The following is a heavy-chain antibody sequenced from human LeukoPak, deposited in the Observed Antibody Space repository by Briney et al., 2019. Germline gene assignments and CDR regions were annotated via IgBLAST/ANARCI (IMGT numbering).Heavy chain of an antibody. CDR1: GGSISSHY. CDR3: ARVGRDYYDSSGYYFDY. V-gene: IGHV4-59*11. Sequence: SETLSLTCTVSGGSISSHYWSWIRQPPGKGLEWIGYIYYSGSTNYNPSLKSRVTISVDTSKNQFSLKLSSVTAADTAVYYCARVGRDYYDSSGYYFDYWGQGTLVTVSS. CDR2: IYYSGST. D-gene: IGHD3-22*01. J-gene: IGHJ4*02.